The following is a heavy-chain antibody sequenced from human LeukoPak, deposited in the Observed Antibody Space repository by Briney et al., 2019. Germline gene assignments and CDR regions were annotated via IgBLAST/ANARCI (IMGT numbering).Heavy chain of an antibody. CDR2: IFHSGST. CDR3: ARGNSGNYSFDY. Sequence: KPSETLSLTCTVSGGSISSSSYYWGWIRQPPGKGLEWIGYIFHSGSTYYNPSLKSRVTISVDRSKNQFSLKLNSVTAADTAVYYCARGNSGNYSFDYWGQGTLVTVSS. CDR1: GGSISSSSYY. J-gene: IGHJ4*02. D-gene: IGHD1-26*01. V-gene: IGHV4-39*07.